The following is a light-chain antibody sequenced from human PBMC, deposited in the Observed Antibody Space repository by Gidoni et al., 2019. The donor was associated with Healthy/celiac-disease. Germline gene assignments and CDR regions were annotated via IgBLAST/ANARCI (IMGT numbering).Light chain of an antibody. CDR3: AAWDDSLNGWV. V-gene: IGLV1-44*01. Sequence: QSVLTQPPSASGPPGQRVTITCSGSSSTIGSNTVNWNQQLPGTAPKLLIYSNNPRPSGVPDRFSGSKSGTSASLAISGLQSEDEADYYCAAWDDSLNGWVFGGGTKLTVL. J-gene: IGLJ3*02. CDR2: SNN. CDR1: SSTIGSNT.